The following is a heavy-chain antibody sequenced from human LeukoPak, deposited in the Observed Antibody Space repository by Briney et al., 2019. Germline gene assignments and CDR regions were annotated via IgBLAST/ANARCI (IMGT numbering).Heavy chain of an antibody. Sequence: GGSLRLSCAASGFTFSSYEMNWVRQAPGKGLEWVSSISGSGDSPYYAGSVRGRFTISRDNSKNTLYLQMNSLRAEDTAVYYCATPTTVTTDIWGQGTMVTVSS. J-gene: IGHJ3*02. D-gene: IGHD4-17*01. CDR2: ISGSGDSP. CDR1: GFTFSSYE. V-gene: IGHV3-23*01. CDR3: ATPTTVTTDI.